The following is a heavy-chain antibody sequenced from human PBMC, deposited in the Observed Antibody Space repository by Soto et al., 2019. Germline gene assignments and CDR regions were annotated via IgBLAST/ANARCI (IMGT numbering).Heavy chain of an antibody. J-gene: IGHJ4*02. Sequence: SETLSLTCTVSGGSISSYYWSWIRQPPGKGLEWIGYIYYSGSTNYNPSLKSRVTISVDTSKNQFSLKLSSVTAAVTAVYYCARDASGYSSQGTLVTVSS. CDR1: GGSISSYY. CDR3: ARDASGY. V-gene: IGHV4-59*01. CDR2: IYYSGST.